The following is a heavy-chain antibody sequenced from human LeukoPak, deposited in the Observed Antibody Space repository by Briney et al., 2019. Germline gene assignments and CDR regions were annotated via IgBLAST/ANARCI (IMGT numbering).Heavy chain of an antibody. V-gene: IGHV3-7*01. J-gene: IGHJ4*02. CDR2: IKQDGSEK. CDR3: ARDMYYHDSNGMGVFDY. CDR1: GFTVSSNY. D-gene: IGHD3-22*01. Sequence: GGSLRLSCAASGFTVSSNYMSWVRQAPGKGLEWVANIKQDGSEKYYVDSVKGRFTISRDNAKNSLYLQMNSLRAEDTAVYYCARDMYYHDSNGMGVFDYWGQGTLVTVSS.